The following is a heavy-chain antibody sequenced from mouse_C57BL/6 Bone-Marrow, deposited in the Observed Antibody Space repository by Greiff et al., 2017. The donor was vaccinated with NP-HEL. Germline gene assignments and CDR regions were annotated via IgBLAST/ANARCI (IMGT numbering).Heavy chain of an antibody. D-gene: IGHD1-1*01. V-gene: IGHV6-3*01. CDR1: GFTFSNYW. Sequence: EVKVEESGGGLVQPGGSMKLSCVASGFTFSNYWMNWVRQSPEKGLEWVAQIRLKSDNYATHYAESVKGRFTISRDDSKSSVYLQMNNLRAEDTGIYYCTGGTITTVVADYWYFDVWGTGTTVTVSS. J-gene: IGHJ1*03. CDR2: IRLKSDNYAT. CDR3: TGGTITTVVADYWYFDV.